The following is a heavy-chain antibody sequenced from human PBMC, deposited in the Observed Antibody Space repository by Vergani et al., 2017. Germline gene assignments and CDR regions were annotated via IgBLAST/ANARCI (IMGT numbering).Heavy chain of an antibody. CDR2: IRSKAYGQAT. CDR3: VRDQVTMLRGSDALDI. D-gene: IGHD3-10*01. J-gene: IGHJ3*02. Sequence: EVQLVESGGGLVQPGGSLRLSCAASGFIFSDHYMDWFRQAPGQGLEWVGGIRSKAYGQATIYAASVKGRFTISRDDSKSIAYLQMNNLQTEDTAMYYCVRDQVTMLRGSDALDIWGQGTMVTVSS. CDR1: GFIFSDHY. V-gene: IGHV3-71*04.